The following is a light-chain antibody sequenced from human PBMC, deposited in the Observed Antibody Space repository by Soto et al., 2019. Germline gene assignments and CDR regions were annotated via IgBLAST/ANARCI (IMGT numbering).Light chain of an antibody. CDR1: QSISSW. CDR3: QQYNSYPWT. Sequence: DIQMTQSPSTLSASVGDRVTITCRASQSISSWLAWYQQKPGKAPKLLISKASSLESGVPSRFSGSGSGTEFTLPISSLQPDDFATYYCQQYNSYPWTFGQGTKVEIK. J-gene: IGKJ1*01. CDR2: KAS. V-gene: IGKV1-5*03.